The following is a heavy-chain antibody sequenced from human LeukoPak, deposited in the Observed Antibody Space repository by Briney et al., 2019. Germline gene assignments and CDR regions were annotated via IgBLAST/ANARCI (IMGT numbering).Heavy chain of an antibody. J-gene: IGHJ3*02. V-gene: IGHV4-4*07. CDR2: IYTSRST. D-gene: IGHD3-16*01. Sequence: PSETLSLTCTVSGGSISSYYWSWIRLPAGKRLEWIGRIYTSRSTNYNPSLKSRVTMSVDTSKNQFSLKLSSVTAADTAVYYCARYLGAAFDIWGQGTMVTVSS. CDR1: GGSISSYY. CDR3: ARYLGAAFDI.